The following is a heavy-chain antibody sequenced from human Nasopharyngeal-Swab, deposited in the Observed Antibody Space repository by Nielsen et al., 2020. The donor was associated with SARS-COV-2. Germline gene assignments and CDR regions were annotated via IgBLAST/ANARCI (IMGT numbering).Heavy chain of an antibody. J-gene: IGHJ5*02. CDR3: ARGSVVVPAARVYNWFDP. V-gene: IGHV4-4*07. D-gene: IGHD2-2*01. Sequence: GSLRLSCTVSGGSISSYYWSWIRQPAGKGLEWIGRIYTSGSTNYNPSLKSRVTISVDTSKNQFSLKLSSVTAADTAVYYCARGSVVVPAARVYNWFDPWGQGTLVTVSS. CDR1: GGSISSYY. CDR2: IYTSGST.